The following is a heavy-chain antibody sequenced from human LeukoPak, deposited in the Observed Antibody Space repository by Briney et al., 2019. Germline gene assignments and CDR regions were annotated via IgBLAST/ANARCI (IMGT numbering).Heavy chain of an antibody. D-gene: IGHD6-13*01. V-gene: IGHV3-21*04. Sequence: GGSLRLSCAASGFTFSSYSMNWVRQAPGKGLEWVSSISSSSSYIYYADSVKGRFTISRDNSKNTLYLQMNSLRAEDTAVYYCAKHPPGEAGSLDYWGQGTLVTVSS. J-gene: IGHJ4*02. CDR1: GFTFSSYS. CDR2: ISSSSSYI. CDR3: AKHPPGEAGSLDY.